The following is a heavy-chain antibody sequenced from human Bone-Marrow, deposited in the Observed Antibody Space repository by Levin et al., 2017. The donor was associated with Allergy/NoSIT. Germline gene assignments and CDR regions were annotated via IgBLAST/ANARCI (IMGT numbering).Heavy chain of an antibody. CDR1: GYSITESY. CDR2: IYHGGDI. V-gene: IGHV4-38-2*02. J-gene: IGHJ6*03. CDR3: AREYYLDV. Sequence: SQTLSLTCAVSGYSITESYWGWIRQPPGKGLEWIGTIYHGGDIYYNPSLKSRVTISIDTSKNQFSLTVTSMTAADSAVYYCAREYYLDVWGKGTTVTVSS.